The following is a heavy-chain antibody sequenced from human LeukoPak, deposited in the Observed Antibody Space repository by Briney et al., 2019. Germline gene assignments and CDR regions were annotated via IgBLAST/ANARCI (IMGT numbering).Heavy chain of an antibody. CDR1: GYTFTSYG. Sequence: ASVKVSCKASGYTFTSYGISCVRQAPGQGLEWMGGISAYNGNTNYAQKLQGRVTMPTDPTTSTAYTALRSLRSDATAVSYCARQDDYLERAFDIWGQGTMVTVSS. CDR3: ARQDDYLERAFDI. V-gene: IGHV1-18*01. D-gene: IGHD5-12*01. CDR2: ISAYNGNT. J-gene: IGHJ3*02.